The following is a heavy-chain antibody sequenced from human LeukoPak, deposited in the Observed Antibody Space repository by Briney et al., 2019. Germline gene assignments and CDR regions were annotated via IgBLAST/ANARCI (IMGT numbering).Heavy chain of an antibody. CDR2: IYPGDSDT. D-gene: IGHD3-3*01. V-gene: IGHV5-51*01. CDR1: GYSFTSYW. CDR3: ARSYDSYYYYMDV. Sequence: KVGESLKISCKGSGYSFTSYWIGWVRQLPGKGLEWMGIIYPGDSDTRYSPSFQGQVTISADKSISTAYLQWSSLKASDTAMYYCARSYDSYYYYMDVWGKGTTVTVSS. J-gene: IGHJ6*03.